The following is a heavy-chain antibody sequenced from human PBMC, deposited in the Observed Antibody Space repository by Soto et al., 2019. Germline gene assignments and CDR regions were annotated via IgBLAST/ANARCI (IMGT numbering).Heavy chain of an antibody. V-gene: IGHV3-23*01. CDR2: ISGSGGST. J-gene: IGHJ4*02. D-gene: IGHD5-18*01. Sequence: VQLLESGGGLVQPGGSLRLSCAASGFTFSSYAMSWVRQAPGKGLEWVSAISGSGGSTYYADSVKGRFTISRDNSKNTMYLQMNSMRAEDTAVYYCANKLVLETAMVDWGQGTLVTVSS. CDR3: ANKLVLETAMVD. CDR1: GFTFSSYA.